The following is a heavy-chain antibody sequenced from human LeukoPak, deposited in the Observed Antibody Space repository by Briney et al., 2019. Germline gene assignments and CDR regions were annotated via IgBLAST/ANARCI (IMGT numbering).Heavy chain of an antibody. Sequence: PSETLSLTCTVSGDSMSNYHWTWIRQSPGKGLEYIGYIYNSRTTNYNPSLKSRVTISVDMSKKQFSLKLNSVTAADTAVYYCARGSDGYRFDPWGQGTLATVSS. CDR3: ARGSDGYRFDP. J-gene: IGHJ5*02. D-gene: IGHD5-18*01. CDR1: GDSMSNYH. CDR2: IYNSRTT. V-gene: IGHV4-59*01.